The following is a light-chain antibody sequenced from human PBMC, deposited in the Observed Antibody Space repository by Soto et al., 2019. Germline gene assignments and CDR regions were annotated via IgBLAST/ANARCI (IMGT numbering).Light chain of an antibody. CDR3: QQYNTWPRT. J-gene: IGKJ1*01. CDR1: QSISTS. V-gene: IGKV3-15*01. CDR2: GAS. Sequence: EIVMTQSPATLSVSPGERITLSCRASQSISTSLAWYQQRPGQAPRLLFYGASIRATAVPARFTASGSGTEFTLTISSLQSEDFAVYYCQQYNTWPRTFGQGTKVDIK.